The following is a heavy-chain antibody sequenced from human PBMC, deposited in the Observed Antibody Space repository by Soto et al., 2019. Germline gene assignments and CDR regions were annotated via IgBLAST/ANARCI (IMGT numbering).Heavy chain of an antibody. CDR2: IYSSGIT. CDR3: ARGVTVFGLVSRFWFDP. J-gene: IGHJ5*02. Sequence: SETLSLSCTVSGGSMSSGDYSGSWVRQSPGKGLEWIGHIYSSGITYYNPSLKSRVVISIDTSRNQFSLRLNSLTAADRAVYFCARGVTVFGLVSRFWFDPWGQGTVVTV. D-gene: IGHD3-3*01. CDR1: GGSMSSGDYS. V-gene: IGHV4-30-4*01.